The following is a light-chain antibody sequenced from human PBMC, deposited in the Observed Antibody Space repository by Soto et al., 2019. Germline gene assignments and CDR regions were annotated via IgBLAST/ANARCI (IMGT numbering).Light chain of an antibody. CDR1: QSISRH. CDR3: QQSYSTPIT. CDR2: AAS. J-gene: IGKJ5*01. V-gene: IGKV1-39*01. Sequence: DIQMTQSPSSLSAFVGDRVTITCRASQSISRHLNWYQQKPGKAPKLLIYAASSLQSGVPSRFSGSGSGTDFTLTISSLQPEDFATYYCQQSYSTPITFGQGTRLEIK.